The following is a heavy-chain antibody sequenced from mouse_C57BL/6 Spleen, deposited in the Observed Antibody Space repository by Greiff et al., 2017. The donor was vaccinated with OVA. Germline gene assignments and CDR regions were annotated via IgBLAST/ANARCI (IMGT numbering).Heavy chain of an antibody. CDR3: TSRGYDPYYFDY. J-gene: IGHJ2*01. CDR1: GYTFTDYE. V-gene: IGHV1-15*01. D-gene: IGHD2-2*01. Sequence: QVQLKESGAELVRPGASVTLSCKASGYTFTDYEMHWVKQTPVHGLEWIGAIDPETGGTAYNQKFKGKAILTADKSSSTAYMELRSLTSEDSAVYYCTSRGYDPYYFDYWGQGTTLTVSS. CDR2: IDPETGGT.